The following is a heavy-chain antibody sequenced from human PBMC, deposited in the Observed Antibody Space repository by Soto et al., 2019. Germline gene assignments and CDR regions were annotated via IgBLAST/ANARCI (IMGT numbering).Heavy chain of an antibody. CDR1: GYSFTTYG. Sequence: QVQLVQSRGEVKKPGASVKVSCKTSGYSFTTYGISWVRQAPGQGLEWMGWISGYNGNTNYAQNLQGRVTXPXDXSPXTAYMELRSLRSDDTAVYYCAREGPAPYYYYGMDVWGQGSTVTVSS. J-gene: IGHJ6*02. CDR2: ISGYNGNT. CDR3: AREGPAPYYYYGMDV. V-gene: IGHV1-18*01.